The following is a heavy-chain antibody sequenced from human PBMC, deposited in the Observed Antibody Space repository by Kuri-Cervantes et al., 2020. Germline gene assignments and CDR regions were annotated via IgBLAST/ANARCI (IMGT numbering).Heavy chain of an antibody. CDR3: AREMFPDAFDI. CDR1: GYTFTSYA. Sequence: ASVKVSCKASGYTFTSYAMHWVRQAPGQRLEWMGWINAGNGNTKYSQKFQGRVTITRDTSASTAYMELSSLRSDDTAVYYCAREMFPDAFDIWGQGTMVTVSS. V-gene: IGHV1-3*01. D-gene: IGHD3-10*02. CDR2: INAGNGNT. J-gene: IGHJ3*02.